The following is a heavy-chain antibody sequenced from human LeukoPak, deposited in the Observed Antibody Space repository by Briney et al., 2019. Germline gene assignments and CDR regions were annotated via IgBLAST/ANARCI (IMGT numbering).Heavy chain of an antibody. CDR1: GHTFTGYY. CDR3: ARADGGTTGTDFDY. D-gene: IGHD1-1*01. V-gene: IGHV1-2*04. CDR2: INPNSGGT. J-gene: IGHJ4*02. Sequence: ASVKVSCKASGHTFTGYYMHWVRQAPGQGLEWMGWINPNSGGTNYAQKFQGWVTMTRDTSISTAYMELSRLRSDDTAVYYCARADGGTTGTDFDYWGQGTLVTVSS.